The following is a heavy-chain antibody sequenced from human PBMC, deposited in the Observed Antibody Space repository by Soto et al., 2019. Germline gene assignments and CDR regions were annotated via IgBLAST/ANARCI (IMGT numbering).Heavy chain of an antibody. CDR2: IIPIFGTA. CDR1: VGTVSSYA. Sequence: QVQLVQSGAEVKKPGSSVKVSCKASVGTVSSYAISWVRQAPGQGLEWMGGIIPIFGTATYAQKFQGRVTITADKSTSTAYLELSSLRSEDTAVYYCAAGYGDYGPYDYGIDVWGQGTTVTVSS. CDR3: AAGYGDYGPYDYGIDV. V-gene: IGHV1-69*06. D-gene: IGHD4-17*01. J-gene: IGHJ6*02.